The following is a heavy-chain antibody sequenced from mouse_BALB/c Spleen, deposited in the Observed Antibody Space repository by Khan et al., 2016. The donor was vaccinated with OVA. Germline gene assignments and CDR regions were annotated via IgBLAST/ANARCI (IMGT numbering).Heavy chain of an antibody. J-gene: IGHJ2*01. V-gene: IGHV2-9*02. CDR3: ARNREPDYFDY. CDR1: GFSLTNYG. CDR2: IWAGGST. Sequence: QVQLKQSGPGLVAPSQSLSITCTVSGFSLTNYGVHWVRQPPGKGLEWLGVIWAGGSTNYNSALMSRLSISKDNSKSHVFLQMNSLQTDDTTMYFYARNREPDYFDYWGQGTTLTVSA.